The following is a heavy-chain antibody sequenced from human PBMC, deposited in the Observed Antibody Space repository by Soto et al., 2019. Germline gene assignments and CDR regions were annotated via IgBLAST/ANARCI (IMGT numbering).Heavy chain of an antibody. D-gene: IGHD2-2*01. Sequence: PGESLKISCQGSGYSFTNYWIAWVRQMPGKGLEWMGIIFPHDSNTKYSPSFQGHVTISADKSISTAYLRWSSLKASDTAMYYCARLTDCSSTSCYYYYGMDVWGQGTTVAVSS. CDR1: GYSFTNYW. V-gene: IGHV5-51*01. J-gene: IGHJ6*02. CDR2: IFPHDSNT. CDR3: ARLTDCSSTSCYYYYGMDV.